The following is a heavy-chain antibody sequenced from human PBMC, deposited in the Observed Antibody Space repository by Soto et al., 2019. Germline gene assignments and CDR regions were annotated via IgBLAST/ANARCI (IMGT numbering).Heavy chain of an antibody. V-gene: IGHV3-30*18. CDR3: AKELWRYDSSGYYFDY. CDR1: GFTFSSYG. D-gene: IGHD3-22*01. Sequence: QVQLVESGGGVVQPGRSLRLSCAASGFTFSSYGMHWVRQAPGKGLEWVAVISYDGSNKYYADSVKGRFTISRDNSKNTLYLQMNSLRAEDTAVYYCAKELWRYDSSGYYFDYWGQGTLVTVSS. CDR2: ISYDGSNK. J-gene: IGHJ4*02.